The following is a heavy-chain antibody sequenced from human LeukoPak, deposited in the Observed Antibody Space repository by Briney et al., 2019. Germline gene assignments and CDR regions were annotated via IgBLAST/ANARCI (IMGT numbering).Heavy chain of an antibody. CDR2: IYPSGST. CDR1: GYSISSGYF. Sequence: SETLSLTCTVSGYSISSGYFWGWIRQSPVKGLEWIGSIYPSGSTNYNPSLKSRVTISVDTSKNQFSLKLSSVTAADTAVYYCARGPKRSGWSFYLNYWGQGTLVTVSS. J-gene: IGHJ4*02. V-gene: IGHV4-38-2*02. CDR3: ARGPKRSGWSFYLNY. D-gene: IGHD6-19*01.